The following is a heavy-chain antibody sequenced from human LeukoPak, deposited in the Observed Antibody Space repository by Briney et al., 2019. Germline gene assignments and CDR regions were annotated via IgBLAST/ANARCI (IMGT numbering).Heavy chain of an antibody. CDR1: GFTFSIYA. J-gene: IGHJ4*02. D-gene: IGHD2-2*01. CDR2: ISGSGGST. CDR3: AHGSMYQLDS. V-gene: IGHV3-23*01. Sequence: GGSLRLSCAASGFTFSIYAMSWVRQAPGKWLEWASAISGSGGSTYYADSVKGRFTISRDNSKNTLYLQMNSLRAEDTAVYYCAHGSMYQLDSWGQGTLVTVST.